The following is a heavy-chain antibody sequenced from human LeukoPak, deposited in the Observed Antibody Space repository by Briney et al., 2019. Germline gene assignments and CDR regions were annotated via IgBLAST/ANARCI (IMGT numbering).Heavy chain of an antibody. CDR2: IYYSGST. D-gene: IGHD2-15*01. CDR3: ARGRVVVVAASYYYYGMDV. CDR1: GGSISSYY. J-gene: IGHJ6*02. V-gene: IGHV4-59*08. Sequence: PSETLSLTCTVSGGSISSYYWSWIRQPPGKGLEWIGYIYYSGSTNYNPSLKSRVTISVDTSKNQFSLKLSSVTAADTAVYYCARGRVVVVAASYYYYGMDVWGQGTTVTVSS.